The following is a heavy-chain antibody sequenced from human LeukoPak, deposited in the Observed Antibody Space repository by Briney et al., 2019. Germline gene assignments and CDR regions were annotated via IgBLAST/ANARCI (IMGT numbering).Heavy chain of an antibody. D-gene: IGHD2-15*01. CDR2: IIPIFGTA. Sequence: SVKVSCKASGGTFSSYAISWVRQAPGHGLEWMGGIIPIFGTANYAQKFQGRVTITADESTSTAYMELSSLRSEDTTVYYCAYIASYYYYMDVWGKGTTVTVSS. CDR3: AYIASYYYYMDV. J-gene: IGHJ6*03. V-gene: IGHV1-69*01. CDR1: GGTFSSYA.